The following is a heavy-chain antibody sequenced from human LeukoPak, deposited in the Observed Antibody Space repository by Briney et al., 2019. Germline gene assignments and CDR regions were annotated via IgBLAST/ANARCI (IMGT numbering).Heavy chain of an antibody. Sequence: KPSETLSLTCTVSGGSVSSGSYYWSWIRQPPGKGLEWIGYIYYSGSTNYNPSLKSRVTISVDTSKNQFSLKLSSVTAADTAVYYCARDQTARPGDPYYYGMDVWGQGTTVTVSS. CDR3: ARDQTARPGDPYYYGMDV. CDR1: GGSVSSGSYY. D-gene: IGHD1-14*01. J-gene: IGHJ6*02. V-gene: IGHV4-61*01. CDR2: IYYSGST.